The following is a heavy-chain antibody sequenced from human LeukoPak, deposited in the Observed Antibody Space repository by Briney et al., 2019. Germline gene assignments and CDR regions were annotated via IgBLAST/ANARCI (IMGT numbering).Heavy chain of an antibody. D-gene: IGHD1-1*01. V-gene: IGHV1-2*02. CDR1: GYTLTSYG. CDR2: IYPKSDGT. J-gene: IGHJ3*01. Sequence: ASVKVSCMASGYTLTSYGTSWVRQAPGQGLEWMGWIYPKSDGTKYAQNFPGRVTMTWETSISTAYMEVSRLTSDDTAMFYCARDPPGTTAFDLWGQGTMVTLSS. CDR3: ARDPPGTTAFDL.